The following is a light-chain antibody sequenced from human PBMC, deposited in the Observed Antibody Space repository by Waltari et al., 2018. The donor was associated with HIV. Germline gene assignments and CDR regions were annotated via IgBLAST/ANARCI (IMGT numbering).Light chain of an antibody. CDR2: DAS. Sequence: EFVLAQSPATLSLSPGEWAPLSSRASQSVSSLLAWYQQKARQAPRLLIYDASNRAPGIPARFSGSGSGTDFTLTISRLEPEDVAVYYCQQRTNWPPGLSFGGGTKVEIK. V-gene: IGKV3-11*01. CDR3: QQRTNWPPGLS. CDR1: QSVSSL. J-gene: IGKJ4*01.